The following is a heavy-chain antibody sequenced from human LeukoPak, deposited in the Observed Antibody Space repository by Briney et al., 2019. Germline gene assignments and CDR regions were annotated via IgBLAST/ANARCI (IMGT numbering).Heavy chain of an antibody. J-gene: IGHJ4*02. CDR1: GYSISSGYY. Sequence: SETLSLTCADSGYSISSGYYWGWIRQPPGKGLEWIGSIYHSGSTYYNPSLKSRVTISVDTSKNQFSLKLSSVTAADTAVYYCARAAAAGYNYWGQGTLVTVSS. CDR3: ARAAAAGYNY. CDR2: IYHSGST. V-gene: IGHV4-38-2*01. D-gene: IGHD6-13*01.